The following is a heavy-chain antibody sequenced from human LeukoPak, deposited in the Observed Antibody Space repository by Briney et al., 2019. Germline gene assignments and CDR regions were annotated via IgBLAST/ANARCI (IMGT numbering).Heavy chain of an antibody. CDR2: IFHSGRT. V-gene: IGHV4-38-2*02. CDR3: ARIVRGYCSGGSCYNFDY. D-gene: IGHD2-15*01. J-gene: IGHJ4*02. Sequence: SETLSLTCTVSGYSISNPYYWGWIRQPPGGGLEWLASIFHSGRTYYNPSLTSRVTISVDTSKNHFSLKLSSVTAADTAVYYCARIVRGYCSGGSCYNFDYWGQGTLVTVSS. CDR1: GYSISNPYY.